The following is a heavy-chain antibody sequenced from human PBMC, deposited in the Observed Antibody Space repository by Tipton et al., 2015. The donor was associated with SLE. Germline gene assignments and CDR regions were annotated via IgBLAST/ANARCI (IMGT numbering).Heavy chain of an antibody. J-gene: IGHJ4*02. V-gene: IGHV1-69-2*01. CDR1: GYTFTSYG. CDR2: VDPEDGET. CDR3: AKCSDCSISPYFDY. Sequence: QSGAEVKKPGASVKVSCKASGYTFTSYGISWVQQAPGKGLEWMGLVDPEDGETIYAEKFQGRVAITADTSTDTAYMELSSLRSEDTAVYYCAKCSDCSISPYFDYWGQGTLVTVSS. D-gene: IGHD2-21*01.